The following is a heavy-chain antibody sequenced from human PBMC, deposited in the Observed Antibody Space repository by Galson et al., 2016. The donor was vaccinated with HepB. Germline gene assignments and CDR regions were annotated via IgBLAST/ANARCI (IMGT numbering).Heavy chain of an antibody. CDR3: ARGRLVLRFLEWLEAFEY. Sequence: SLRLSCAASGFTFRAYVLHWVRQAPGKGLEWVAVMSTDGNNIYYADSVKGRFTISRDNSKNTLFLHMNSLRAEDTAVYYCARGRLVLRFLEWLEAFEYWGQGTLVTVSS. D-gene: IGHD3-3*01. J-gene: IGHJ4*02. CDR2: MSTDGNNI. V-gene: IGHV3-30*04. CDR1: GFTFRAYV.